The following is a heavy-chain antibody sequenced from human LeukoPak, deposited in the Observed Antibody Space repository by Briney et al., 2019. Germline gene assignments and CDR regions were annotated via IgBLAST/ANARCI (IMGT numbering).Heavy chain of an antibody. D-gene: IGHD3-22*01. CDR3: AKDLDSSGYYFDY. J-gene: IGHJ4*02. V-gene: IGHV3-23*01. Sequence: GGSLRLSCAASGFTFSSYAISWVRHAPGKWLEWVSAISGSGGSTYYADSVKGRFTISRDNSKNTLYLQMNSLRAEDTAVYYCAKDLDSSGYYFDYWGRGTLVTVSS. CDR1: GFTFSSYA. CDR2: ISGSGGST.